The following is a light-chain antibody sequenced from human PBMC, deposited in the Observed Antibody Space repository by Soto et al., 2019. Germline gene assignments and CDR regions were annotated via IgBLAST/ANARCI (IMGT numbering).Light chain of an antibody. CDR1: QSVSSSY. Sequence: EIVLTQSPGTLSLSPGERATLSCRASQSVSSSYLAWYQQKPGQAPRLLIYGASSSATGIQDRFSCRGSGTDFTFTISRLEPEDFAVYYCQQYGSSLWTFGQGTKVEIK. V-gene: IGKV3-20*01. CDR2: GAS. CDR3: QQYGSSLWT. J-gene: IGKJ1*01.